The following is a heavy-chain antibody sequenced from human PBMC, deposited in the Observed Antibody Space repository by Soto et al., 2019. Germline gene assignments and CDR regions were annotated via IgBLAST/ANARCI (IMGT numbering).Heavy chain of an antibody. J-gene: IGHJ4*02. CDR1: GTSISSYY. CDR2: IHYSATT. D-gene: IGHD2-8*01. CDR3: ARYNSYAIDY. V-gene: IGHV4-59*01. Sequence: ETLSLTCTVSGTSISSYYWSWIRQPPGKGLEWIANIHYSATTNYNPSLASRVTLSVDTSKNQFSLKMTSVTAADRAMYFCARYNSYAIDYWGRGTLVTVSS.